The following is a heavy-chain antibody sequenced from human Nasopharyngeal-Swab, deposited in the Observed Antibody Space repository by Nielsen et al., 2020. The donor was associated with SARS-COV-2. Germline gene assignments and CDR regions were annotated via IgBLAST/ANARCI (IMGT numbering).Heavy chain of an antibody. D-gene: IGHD3-9*01. J-gene: IGHJ3*02. CDR2: ISYDGSNK. V-gene: IGHV3-30-3*01. Sequence: WIGPPPGMWMEWVAVISYDGSNKYYADSVKGRFTISRDNSKNTLYLQMNSLRAEDTAVYYCARELGRRNVLRYFDWLTWDAFDTWGQGTMVTVSS. CDR3: ARELGRRNVLRYFDWLTWDAFDT.